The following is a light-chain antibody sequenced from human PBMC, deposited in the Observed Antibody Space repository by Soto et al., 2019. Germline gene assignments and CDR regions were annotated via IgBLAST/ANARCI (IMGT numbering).Light chain of an antibody. CDR1: SSNIENNF. J-gene: IGLJ3*02. V-gene: IGLV1-51*01. CDR3: GTWDSSLSAWV. Sequence: QSVLTQPPSVSAAPGQKVTIFCSGSSSNIENNFVSWYQQLPRTAPKLLIYDNNKRSSGIPDRFSGSKSGTSATLGITGLQTGDEADYYCGTWDSSLSAWVFGGGTKVTVL. CDR2: DNN.